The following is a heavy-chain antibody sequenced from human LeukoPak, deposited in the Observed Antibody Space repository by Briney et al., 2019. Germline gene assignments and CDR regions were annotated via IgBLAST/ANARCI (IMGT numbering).Heavy chain of an antibody. V-gene: IGHV1-2*02. CDR3: ARVIRLGFGGSYLY. CDR1: GYTFTGYY. D-gene: IGHD1-26*01. J-gene: IGHJ4*02. Sequence: ASVKVSCKASGYTFTGYYMHWVRHAPGQALEWMGWINPNSGGTNYAQKFQGRVTMTRDTSISTAYMELSRLRSDDTAVYYCARVIRLGFGGSYLYWGQGTLVTVSS. CDR2: INPNSGGT.